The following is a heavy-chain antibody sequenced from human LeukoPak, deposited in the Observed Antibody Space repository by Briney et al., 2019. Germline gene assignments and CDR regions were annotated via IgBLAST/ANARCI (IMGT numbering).Heavy chain of an antibody. CDR1: GGSFSGYY. V-gene: IGHV4-34*01. J-gene: IGHJ4*02. CDR3: ARGPPTDYYDSSGFYYVFDY. CDR2: INHSGST. D-gene: IGHD3-22*01. Sequence: SETLSLTCAADGGSFSGYYWSWIRQPPGKGLEWIGEINHSGSTNYNPSLKSRVTISVDTSKNQFSLKLSSVTAADTAVYFCARGPPTDYYDSSGFYYVFDYWGQGTLVTVSS.